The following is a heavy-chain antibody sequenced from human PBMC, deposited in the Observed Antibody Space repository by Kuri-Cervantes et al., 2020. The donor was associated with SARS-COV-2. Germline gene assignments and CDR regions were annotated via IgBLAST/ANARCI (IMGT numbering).Heavy chain of an antibody. CDR2: INPDGSYT. D-gene: IGHD1-7*01. CDR1: GFTFSGHW. J-gene: IGHJ4*02. CDR3: ASWVGGTTLDYFDY. Sequence: ESLKISCAASGFTFSGHWIHWVRQAPGKGLVWVSRINPDGSYTNNADSVKGRFTISRDNSKNTVYLQMKSLRAEDTAVYFCASWVGGTTLDYFDYWGQGTLVTVSS. V-gene: IGHV3-74*01.